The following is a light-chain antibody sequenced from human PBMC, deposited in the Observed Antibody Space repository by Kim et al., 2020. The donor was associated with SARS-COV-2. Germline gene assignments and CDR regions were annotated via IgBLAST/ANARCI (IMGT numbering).Light chain of an antibody. Sequence: IVLTQSPGTLSLSPGERATLSCRASQSVSSSSLAWHQQTPGQAPRLLIYGVSNRAAHTPDRLSGSGAGTDFTLTISRLEPEVSAVYYSPAKEIAPHTRGQGPKLEI. CDR2: GVS. V-gene: IGKV3-20*01. CDR1: QSVSSSS. J-gene: IGKJ2*01. CDR3: PAKEIAPHT.